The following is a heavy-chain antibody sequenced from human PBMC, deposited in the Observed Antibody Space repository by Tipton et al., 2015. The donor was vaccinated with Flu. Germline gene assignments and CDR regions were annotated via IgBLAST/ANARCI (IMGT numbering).Heavy chain of an antibody. D-gene: IGHD3-3*01. CDR2: SYYSGST. V-gene: IGHV4-39*07. J-gene: IGHJ6*02. Sequence: TLSLTCTVSGGSISSSSYYWGWIRQPPGKGLEWIGSSYYSGSTYYNPSLKSRVTISVDTSKNQFSLKLSSVTAADTAVYYCAREGATDFWSGLQYCGMDVWGQGTTVTVSS. CDR1: GGSISSSSYY. CDR3: AREGATDFWSGLQYCGMDV.